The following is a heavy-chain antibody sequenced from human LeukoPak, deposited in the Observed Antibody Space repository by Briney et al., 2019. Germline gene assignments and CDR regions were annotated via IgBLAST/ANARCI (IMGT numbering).Heavy chain of an antibody. V-gene: IGHV6-1*01. CDR1: GXSVSSNSAA. D-gene: IGHD6-13*01. CDR2: TYYRSKWYN. J-gene: IGHJ4*02. CDR3: ARAKGRSPLFDY. Sequence: SQTLSLTCAISGXSVSSNSAAWNWIRQSPSTGLEWLGRTYYRSKWYNDYAVSVKGRIAINPDTSKNQFSLQLNSVTPEDTAVYYCARAKGRSPLFDYWGQGTLVTVSS.